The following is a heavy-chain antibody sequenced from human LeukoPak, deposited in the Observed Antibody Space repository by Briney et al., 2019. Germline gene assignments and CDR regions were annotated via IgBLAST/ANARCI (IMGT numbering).Heavy chain of an antibody. CDR2: IYHSGST. V-gene: IGHV4-59*12. J-gene: IGHJ4*02. CDR3: ARSGWYVDY. D-gene: IGHD6-19*01. Sequence: SETLSLTCTVSGGSISSYYWSWIRQPPGKGLEWIGEIYHSGSTNYNPSLKSRVTISVDKSKNQFSLKLISVTAADTAVYYCARSGWYVDYWGQGTLVTVSS. CDR1: GGSISSYY.